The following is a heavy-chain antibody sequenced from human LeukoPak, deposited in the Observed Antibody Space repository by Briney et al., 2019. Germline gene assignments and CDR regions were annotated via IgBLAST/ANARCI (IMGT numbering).Heavy chain of an antibody. CDR1: GFTFSSYS. J-gene: IGHJ3*02. V-gene: IGHV3-48*01. CDR2: ISSSSSTI. CDR3: ARVIIVGATGI. D-gene: IGHD1-26*01. Sequence: GGSLRLSCAASGFTFSSYSMNWVRQAPGKGLEWVSYISSSSSTIYYADSVKGRFTISRDNAKNSLYLQMNSLRAEDTAVYYCARVIIVGATGIWGQGTMVTVSS.